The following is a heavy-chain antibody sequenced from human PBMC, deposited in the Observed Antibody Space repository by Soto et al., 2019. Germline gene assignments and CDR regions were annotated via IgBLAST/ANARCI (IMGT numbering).Heavy chain of an antibody. V-gene: IGHV1-69*08. CDR1: GGPFSSYT. Sequence: QVQLVQSGAEVKKPGSSVKVSCKASGGPFSSYTISWVRQAPGQGLAWMGRIIPILGIANYAQKFQGRVRSTADKSTSTAYMELRRLRSEGTDVYDCAREAAAGTGGNWFDPWGQGTLVTVSS. J-gene: IGHJ5*02. CDR3: AREAAAGTGGNWFDP. CDR2: IIPILGIA. D-gene: IGHD6-13*01.